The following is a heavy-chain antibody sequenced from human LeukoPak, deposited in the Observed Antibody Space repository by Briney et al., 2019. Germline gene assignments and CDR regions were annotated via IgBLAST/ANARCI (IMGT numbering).Heavy chain of an antibody. CDR1: GFAFSSSW. Sequence: QPGGSLRLSCAASGFAFSSSWMHWVRQGPGKGLVWLSRINTDGRSTTYADSVKGRFTISRDNAKNSLFLHMNSLRDEDTAVYYYARDKDWAFDYWGQGTLVTVSS. CDR3: ARDKDWAFDY. V-gene: IGHV3-74*01. CDR2: INTDGRST. J-gene: IGHJ4*02. D-gene: IGHD3-9*01.